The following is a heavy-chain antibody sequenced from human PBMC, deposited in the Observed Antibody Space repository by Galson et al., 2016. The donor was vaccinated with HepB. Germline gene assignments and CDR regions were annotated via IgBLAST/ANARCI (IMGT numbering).Heavy chain of an antibody. V-gene: IGHV2-5*02. J-gene: IGHJ3*02. D-gene: IGHD3-16*01. CDR1: GFSLSRRGLG. Sequence: PALVKPTQTLTLTCTFSGFSLSRRGLGVGWIRQPPGEALEWLALIFWDDGKSYNLSLKSRLTIAKDTSKNQVVLIMTNMDPVDTGTYYCAHRPRAWVPCEIWGQGTTVTVSS. CDR3: AHRPRAWVPCEI. CDR2: IFWDDGK.